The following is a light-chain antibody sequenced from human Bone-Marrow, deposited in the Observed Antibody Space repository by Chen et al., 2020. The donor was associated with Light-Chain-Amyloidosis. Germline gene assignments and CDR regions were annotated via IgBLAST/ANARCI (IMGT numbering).Light chain of an antibody. Sequence: SYVLTQPSSVSVAPGQTATIACGGNNIGSTIVHWYQQTPGQAPLLVVYENSYRPSVIPDRLSGSNSGSTATLTISGVEAGDEADYCGQVWGRSSDRPVFGGGTKLTVL. CDR2: ENS. V-gene: IGLV3-21*02. CDR1: NIGSTI. CDR3: QVWGRSSDRPV. J-gene: IGLJ3*02.